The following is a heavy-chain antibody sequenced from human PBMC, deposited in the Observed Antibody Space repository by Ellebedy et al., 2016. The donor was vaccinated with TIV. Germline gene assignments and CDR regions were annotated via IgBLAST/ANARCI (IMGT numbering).Heavy chain of an antibody. CDR2: IYYSGST. Sequence: MPSETLSLTCTVSGGSISSSSYYWGWIRQPPGKGLEWIGSIYYSGSTYYNPSLKSRVTISVDTSKNQFSLKLSSVTAADTAVYYCARFVGAPRYWGQGTLVTVSS. CDR1: GGSISSSSYY. CDR3: ARFVGAPRY. J-gene: IGHJ4*02. V-gene: IGHV4-39*01. D-gene: IGHD1-26*01.